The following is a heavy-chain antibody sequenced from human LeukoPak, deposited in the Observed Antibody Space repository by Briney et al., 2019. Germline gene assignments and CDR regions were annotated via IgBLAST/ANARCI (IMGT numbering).Heavy chain of an antibody. D-gene: IGHD6-19*01. CDR2: ISWNSGSI. J-gene: IGHJ3*02. CDR3: ARIAVATYDAFDI. V-gene: IGHV3-9*01. Sequence: GGSLRLSCAASGFTFDDYAMHWVRHAPGKGLEWVSGISWNSGSIGYADSVKGRFTISRDNAKNSLYLQMNSLRAEDTALYYCARIAVATYDAFDIWGQGTMVTVSS. CDR1: GFTFDDYA.